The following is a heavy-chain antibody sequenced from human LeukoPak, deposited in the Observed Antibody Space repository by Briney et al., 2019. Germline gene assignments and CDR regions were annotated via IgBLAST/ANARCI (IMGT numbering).Heavy chain of an antibody. CDR1: GGSFSGYY. Sequence: SETLSLTCAVYGGSFSGYYWTWIRQSPGKGLEWIGEVNHSGSADYNPSLKSRVTISVDTSKNQFSLKLSSVTAADTAVYYCARAYSGYDRGDYWGQGTLVTVSS. CDR3: ARAYSGYDRGDY. CDR2: VNHSGSA. D-gene: IGHD5-12*01. J-gene: IGHJ4*02. V-gene: IGHV4-34*01.